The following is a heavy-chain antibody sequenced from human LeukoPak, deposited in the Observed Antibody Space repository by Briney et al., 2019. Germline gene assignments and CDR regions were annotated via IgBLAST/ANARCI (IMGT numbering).Heavy chain of an antibody. V-gene: IGHV4-31*03. CDR3: ARVLITMVRGVIMDV. Sequence: KASQTLSLTCTVSGGSISRGGYYSTWIRQHPGKGLQWFVYIYYSGSTYYNPSLKSRVTISVDTSKNQFSLKLSSVTAADTAVYYCARVLITMVRGVIMDVWGQGTTVTVSS. J-gene: IGHJ6*02. CDR2: IYYSGST. CDR1: GGSISRGGYY. D-gene: IGHD3-10*01.